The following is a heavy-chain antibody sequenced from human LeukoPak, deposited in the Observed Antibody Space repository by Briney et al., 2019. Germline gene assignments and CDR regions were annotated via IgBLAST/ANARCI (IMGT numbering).Heavy chain of an antibody. CDR1: GFTFSSNS. V-gene: IGHV3-48*02. D-gene: IGHD6-13*01. CDR2: IGSRSRTT. Sequence: GGSLRLSCAASGFTFSSNSMNWVRQAPGKGLEWVSYIGSRSRTTYYADSVKGRFTISRDNAKNSLYLQMNSLGDEDTAVYYCARGFGSNFDIWGQGTMVTVSS. CDR3: ARGFGSNFDI. J-gene: IGHJ3*02.